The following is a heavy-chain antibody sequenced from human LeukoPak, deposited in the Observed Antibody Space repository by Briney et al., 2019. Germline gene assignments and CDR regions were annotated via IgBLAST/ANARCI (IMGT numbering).Heavy chain of an antibody. D-gene: IGHD3-10*01. CDR3: AKGRGESPTPAYNWFDP. CDR2: IRSDGSNK. CDR1: GFTFNTYG. Sequence: GGSLRLSCAASGFTFNTYGMHWVRQAPGKGLEWVAFIRSDGSNKYYADSVKGRFTISRDNSKNTLYLQLNSLRAEDTAVYYCAKGRGESPTPAYNWFDPWGQGTLVTVSS. V-gene: IGHV3-30*02. J-gene: IGHJ5*02.